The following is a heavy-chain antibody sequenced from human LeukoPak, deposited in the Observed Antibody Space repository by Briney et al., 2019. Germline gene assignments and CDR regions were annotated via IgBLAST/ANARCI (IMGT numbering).Heavy chain of an antibody. CDR2: ISQDGRLI. Sequence: GGSLRLSCAASGLTFSSHWMSWVRQAPEKGPEWVANISQDGRLIYYLQSVKGRFTISRDNAKNSLHLQMNSLRVEDTAVYYCTRDPIQGVRVYYGMDVWGQGTTVTVSS. V-gene: IGHV3-7*01. J-gene: IGHJ6*02. CDR3: TRDPIQGVRVYYGMDV. CDR1: GLTFSSHW.